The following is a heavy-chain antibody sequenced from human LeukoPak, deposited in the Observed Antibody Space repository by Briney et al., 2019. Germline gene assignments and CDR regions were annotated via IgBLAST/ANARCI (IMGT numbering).Heavy chain of an antibody. Sequence: ASVKVSCKASGYTFTSYGTSWVRQAPGQGLEWMGWISAYNGNTNYAQKLQGRVTMTTDTSTSTAYMELRSLRSDDTAVYYCARDKAAAGTNDAFDIWGQGTMVTVSS. CDR3: ARDKAAAGTNDAFDI. J-gene: IGHJ3*02. D-gene: IGHD6-13*01. CDR2: ISAYNGNT. V-gene: IGHV1-18*01. CDR1: GYTFTSYG.